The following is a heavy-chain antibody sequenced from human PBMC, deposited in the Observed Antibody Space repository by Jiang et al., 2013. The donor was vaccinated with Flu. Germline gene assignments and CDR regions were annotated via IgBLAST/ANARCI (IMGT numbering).Heavy chain of an antibody. V-gene: IGHV5-51*01. J-gene: IGHJ4*02. D-gene: IGHD2/OR15-2a*01. Sequence: ESLKISCKASGYIFTNYWIGWVRQMPGKGLEWMGIIYPGDSDVRYSPSFQGQVTISADKSITTAFLHWSNLKASDTAMYYCARFSRGITEYYFDFWGQGTLVTVSS. CDR1: GYIFTNYW. CDR3: ARFSRGITEYYFDF. CDR2: IYPGDSDV.